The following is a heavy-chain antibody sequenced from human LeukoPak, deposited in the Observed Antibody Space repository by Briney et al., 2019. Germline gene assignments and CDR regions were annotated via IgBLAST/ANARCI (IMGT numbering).Heavy chain of an antibody. J-gene: IGHJ4*02. CDR1: GFTFDDYA. CDR3: ARASHKTYYYGSETRGIRSDYFDY. D-gene: IGHD3-10*01. CDR2: ISWNSGST. Sequence: PGGSLRLSCAASGFTFDDYAMHWVRQAPGKGLQWVSGISWNSGSTAYADSMKGRFTISRDNAKNSLYLQMNTVRVEDTAYYYCARASHKTYYYGSETRGIRSDYFDYWGQGTLVTVSS. V-gene: IGHV3-9*01.